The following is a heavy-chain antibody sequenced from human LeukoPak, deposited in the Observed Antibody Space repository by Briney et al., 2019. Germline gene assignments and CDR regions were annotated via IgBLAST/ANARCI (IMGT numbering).Heavy chain of an antibody. Sequence: GGSLRLSCAASGFTFTSYAMSWVRQAPGKGLEWVSAISGSGGSTYYADSVKGRFTISRDNSKNTLYLQMNSLRAEDTAVYYCARGSRPSYYYVMDVWGQGTTVTVSS. CDR2: ISGSGGST. CDR3: ARGSRPSYYYVMDV. V-gene: IGHV3-23*01. D-gene: IGHD6-13*01. CDR1: GFTFTSYA. J-gene: IGHJ6*02.